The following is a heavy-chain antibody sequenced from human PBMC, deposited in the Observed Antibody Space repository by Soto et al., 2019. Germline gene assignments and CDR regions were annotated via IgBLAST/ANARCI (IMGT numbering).Heavy chain of an antibody. CDR3: ARDGGY. CDR1: GGSISSYY. J-gene: IGHJ4*02. V-gene: IGHV4-59*01. D-gene: IGHD3-10*01. CDR2: IYCSGST. Sequence: SETLSLTCTVSGGSISSYYWSWIRQPPGKGLEWIGYIYCSGSTNYNPSLKSRVTISVDTSKNQFSLKLSSVTAADTAVYYCARDGGYWGQGTLVTVSS.